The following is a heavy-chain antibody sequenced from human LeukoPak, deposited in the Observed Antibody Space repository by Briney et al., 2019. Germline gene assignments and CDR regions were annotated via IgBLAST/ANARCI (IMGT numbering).Heavy chain of an antibody. V-gene: IGHV1-2*02. CDR2: INPNSGGT. CDR3: ARAQYGRSGSYYFAD. D-gene: IGHD1-26*01. CDR1: GYTFTGYY. Sequence: ASVKVSCKASGYTFTGYYMHWVRQAPGQGLEWMGWINPNSGGTNYAQKFQGRVTMTRDTSISTAYMELSRLRSDDTAVYYCARAQYGRSGSYYFADWGQGTLVTVSS. J-gene: IGHJ4*02.